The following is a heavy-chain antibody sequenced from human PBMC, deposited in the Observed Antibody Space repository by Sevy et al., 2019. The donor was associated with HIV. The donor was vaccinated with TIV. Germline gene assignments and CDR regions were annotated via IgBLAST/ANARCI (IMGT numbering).Heavy chain of an antibody. D-gene: IGHD3-10*01. CDR1: GYTFTSYD. Sequence: ASVKVSCQASGYTFTSYDINWVRLAPGQGLEWMGWISNYNGDTNYAQKFQGRVTMTTDPFTTTAYMELRNLRSEDTAVYYCARRRTMVRGIMSGAFDLWGQGTMVTVSS. CDR3: ARRRTMVRGIMSGAFDL. V-gene: IGHV1-18*01. J-gene: IGHJ3*01. CDR2: ISNYNGDT.